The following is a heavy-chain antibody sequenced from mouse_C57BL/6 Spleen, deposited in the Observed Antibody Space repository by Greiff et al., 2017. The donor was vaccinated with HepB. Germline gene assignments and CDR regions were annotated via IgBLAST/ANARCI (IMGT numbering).Heavy chain of an antibody. V-gene: IGHV5-17*01. CDR3: ARDYYGSRAWFAY. CDR1: GFTFSDYG. Sequence: QVVESGGGLVKPGGSLKLSCAASGFTFSDYGMHWVRQAPEKGLEWVAYISSGSSTNYYADTVKGRFTISRDNAKNTLFLQMTSLRSEDTAMYYCARDYYGSRAWFAYWGQGTLVTVSA. D-gene: IGHD1-1*01. J-gene: IGHJ3*01. CDR2: ISSGSSTN.